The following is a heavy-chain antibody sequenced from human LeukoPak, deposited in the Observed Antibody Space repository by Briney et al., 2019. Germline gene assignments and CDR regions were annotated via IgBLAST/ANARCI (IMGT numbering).Heavy chain of an antibody. V-gene: IGHV1-3*01. Sequence: ASVKVSCKTSGYTFTSYGMHWVRQAPGQSLEWMGWINGGNGNTKYSEKFQGRVTIFRDTSASTAYMELSSLRSEDTAVYYCARVPLHDDSGHYYPHWGQGTLVTVSS. D-gene: IGHD3-22*01. CDR1: GYTFTSYG. CDR2: INGGNGNT. J-gene: IGHJ1*01. CDR3: ARVPLHDDSGHYYPH.